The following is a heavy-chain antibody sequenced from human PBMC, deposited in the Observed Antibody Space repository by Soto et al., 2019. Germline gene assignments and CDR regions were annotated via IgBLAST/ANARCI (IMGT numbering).Heavy chain of an antibody. CDR1: GYIFSTSG. CDR3: TREGSAPYYYYGMDA. D-gene: IGHD3-10*01. CDR2: ISAYNGNT. V-gene: IGHV1-18*01. J-gene: IGHJ6*02. Sequence: ASVKVSCKTSGYIFSTSGMTWVRQAPGQGLEYMGYISAYNGNTNYAQNLQGRVIMTADTSTSTAYMGLRSLRSDDTAIYYCTREGSAPYYYYGMDAWGQGTTVTVSS.